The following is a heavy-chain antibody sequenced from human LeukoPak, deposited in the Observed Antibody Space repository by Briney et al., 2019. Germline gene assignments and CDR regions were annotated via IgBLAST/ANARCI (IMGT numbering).Heavy chain of an antibody. J-gene: IGHJ4*02. D-gene: IGHD6-13*01. V-gene: IGHV3-23*01. CDR2: IRGSGGNT. Sequence: GGSLRLSCAASGFTFSSNAMSWVRQAPGKGLEWVSGIRGSGGNTYYADSVKGRFTISRDNSKNTLYLQMNSLRAEDTAVYYCAKDGYSSSWYYFDYWGQGTLVTVSS. CDR3: AKDGYSSSWYYFDY. CDR1: GFTFSSNA.